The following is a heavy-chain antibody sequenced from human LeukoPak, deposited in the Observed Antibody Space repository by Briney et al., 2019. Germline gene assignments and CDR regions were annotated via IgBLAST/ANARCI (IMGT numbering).Heavy chain of an antibody. CDR3: ARRRYYDSSGYSAFDY. V-gene: IGHV4-34*01. Sequence: SETLSLTCAVSGGSFSGYYWSWIRQPPEKGLECIGEINHSGSTNYNPCLKSRVTISADTSRNQFSLKLSSVTAADTAVYYCARRRYYDSSGYSAFDYWGQGTLVTVSS. D-gene: IGHD3-22*01. CDR1: GGSFSGYY. J-gene: IGHJ4*02. CDR2: INHSGST.